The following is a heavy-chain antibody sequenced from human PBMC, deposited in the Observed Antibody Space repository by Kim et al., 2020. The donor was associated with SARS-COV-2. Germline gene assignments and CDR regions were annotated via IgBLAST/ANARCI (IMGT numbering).Heavy chain of an antibody. CDR1: GGSISSYY. CDR3: ARLYCSGGSCYSEWFDP. J-gene: IGHJ5*02. CDR2: IYYSGST. Sequence: SETLSLTCTVSGGSISSYYWRWIRQPPGKGLEWIGYIYYSGSTNYNPSLKSRVTISVDTSKNQFSLKLSSVTAADTAVYYCARLYCSGGSCYSEWFDPWGQGTLVTVSS. D-gene: IGHD2-15*01. V-gene: IGHV4-59*13.